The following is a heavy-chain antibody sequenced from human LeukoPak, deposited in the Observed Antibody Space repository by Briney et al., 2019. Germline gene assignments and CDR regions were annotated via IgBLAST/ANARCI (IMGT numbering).Heavy chain of an antibody. CDR3: AKGSKAVLFTRDHYMDV. V-gene: IGHV3-30*02. CDR1: GFTFSDYA. D-gene: IGHD6-19*01. J-gene: IGHJ6*03. Sequence: PWGALRLSCAASGFTFSDYAMTWVRQAPGKGLEWVAFIRYDGSNKYYADSVRGRFTISRDNSKNTLYLHMNSLRAEDTAVYFCAKGSKAVLFTRDHYMDVWGKGTTVTISS. CDR2: IRYDGSNK.